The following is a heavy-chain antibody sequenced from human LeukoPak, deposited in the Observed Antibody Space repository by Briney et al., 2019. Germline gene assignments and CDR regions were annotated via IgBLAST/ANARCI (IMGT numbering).Heavy chain of an antibody. Sequence: TSETLSLTCTVSGVSMSSYFWSWIRQPPGRGLEWIGYIYHSGSSHYNPSLKSRVTTSVDTSKTQFSLKLSSVTPEDTAVYYCARGQPLVGATNFDYWGQGTLVTVSS. CDR2: IYHSGSS. CDR1: GVSMSSYF. D-gene: IGHD1-26*01. J-gene: IGHJ4*02. V-gene: IGHV4-59*12. CDR3: ARGQPLVGATNFDY.